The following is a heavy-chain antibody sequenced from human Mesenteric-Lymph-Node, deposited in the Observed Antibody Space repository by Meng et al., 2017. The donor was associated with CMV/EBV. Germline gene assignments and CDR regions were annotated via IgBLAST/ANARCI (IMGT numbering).Heavy chain of an antibody. CDR3: AREVVVATAAIGVFDY. D-gene: IGHD2-2*01. CDR1: GYSFTGHY. Sequence: ASVKVSCKASGYSFTGHYMQWVRQAPGQGLEWMGWINPNSGGTNYAQKFQGRVTMTRDTSISTAYMELSRLRSDDTAVYYCAREVVVATAAIGVFDYWGQGTLVTVSS. V-gene: IGHV1-2*02. J-gene: IGHJ4*02. CDR2: INPNSGGT.